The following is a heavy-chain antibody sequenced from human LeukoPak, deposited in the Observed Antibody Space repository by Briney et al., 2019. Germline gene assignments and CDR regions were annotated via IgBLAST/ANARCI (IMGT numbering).Heavy chain of an antibody. Sequence: PGGSLRLSCAASEFTFSSYGMHWVRQAPGKGLEWVSDISGSGDSTYYADSVKGRFAISRGNSKNTLYLQMNSLRAEDTAVYYCAKGRAFYDYGKYYFDYWGQGTLVTVSS. V-gene: IGHV3-23*01. CDR2: ISGSGDST. CDR1: EFTFSSYG. D-gene: IGHD5/OR15-5a*01. CDR3: AKGRAFYDYGKYYFDY. J-gene: IGHJ4*02.